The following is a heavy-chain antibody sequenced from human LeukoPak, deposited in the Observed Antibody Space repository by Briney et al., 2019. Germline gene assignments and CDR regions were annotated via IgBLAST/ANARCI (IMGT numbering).Heavy chain of an antibody. Sequence: PSETLSLTCTVSGGSISSSSYYWGWIRQPPGKGLEWIGSIYYSGSTYYNPSLRSRVTISVDMPKNQFSLKLISMTAADTAVYYCARQYYATRGGDSWGQGTLVAVSS. J-gene: IGHJ4*02. CDR2: IYYSGST. CDR3: ARQYYATRGGDS. V-gene: IGHV4-39*01. D-gene: IGHD2/OR15-2a*01. CDR1: GGSISSSSYY.